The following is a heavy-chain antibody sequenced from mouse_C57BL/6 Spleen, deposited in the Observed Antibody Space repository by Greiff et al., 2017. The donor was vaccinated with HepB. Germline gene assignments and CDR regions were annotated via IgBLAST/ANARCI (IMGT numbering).Heavy chain of an antibody. CDR1: GFTFSSYA. D-gene: IGHD3-3*01. V-gene: IGHV5-9-1*02. J-gene: IGHJ2*01. CDR3: TREGRDSYYFDY. CDR2: ISSGGDYI. Sequence: EVKLMESGEGLVKPGGSLKLSCAASGFTFSSYAMSWVRQTPEKRLEWVAYISSGGDYIYYADTVKGRFTISRDNARNTLYLQMSSLKSEDTAMYYCTREGRDSYYFDYWGQGTTLTVSS.